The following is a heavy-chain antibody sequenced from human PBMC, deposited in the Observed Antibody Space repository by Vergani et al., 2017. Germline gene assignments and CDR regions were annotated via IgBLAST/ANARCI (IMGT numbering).Heavy chain of an antibody. CDR1: GFTVSSNY. Sequence: EVQLVESGGGVVQPGRSLRLSCAASGFTVSSNYMSWVRQAPGKGLEWVSVIYSGGSTYSADSVKGRFTISRDKSKNTLYLQMNSLRAEDTAVYYCARESIYSLARAFDIWGQGTMVTVSS. J-gene: IGHJ3*02. CDR2: IYSGGST. V-gene: IGHV3-66*01. CDR3: ARESIYSLARAFDI. D-gene: IGHD5/OR15-5a*01.